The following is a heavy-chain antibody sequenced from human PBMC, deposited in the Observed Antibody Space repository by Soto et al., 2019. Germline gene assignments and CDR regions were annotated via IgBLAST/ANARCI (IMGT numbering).Heavy chain of an antibody. D-gene: IGHD6-19*01. CDR2: IWYDGSNK. J-gene: IGHJ4*02. CDR1: GFTFSSYG. V-gene: IGHV3-33*01. Sequence: QVQLVESGGGVVQPGRSLRLSCAASGFTFSSYGMHWVRQAPGKGLEWVAVIWYDGSNKYYADSVKGRFTISRDNSKNTLSLQMNSLRAEDRAVYYCAREPASSGWYGSVDYWGQGTLVTVSS. CDR3: AREPASSGWYGSVDY.